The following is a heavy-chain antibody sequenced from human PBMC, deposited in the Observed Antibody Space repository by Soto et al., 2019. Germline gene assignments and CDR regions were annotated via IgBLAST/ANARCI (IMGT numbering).Heavy chain of an antibody. Sequence: QVQLVESGGGVVQPGRSLSLSCAASGFSFSDYPMHWVRLAPGKGLEWVASISSTGMKEYYGDSVKGRLTISRDTSKNTLYLQMSSLRAEDTAVYYCARQSWYSDSSGNYYSNYFDSWGQGTLVTVSS. J-gene: IGHJ4*02. V-gene: IGHV3-30*04. CDR1: GFSFSDYP. CDR2: ISSTGMKE. CDR3: ARQSWYSDSSGNYYSNYFDS. D-gene: IGHD3-22*01.